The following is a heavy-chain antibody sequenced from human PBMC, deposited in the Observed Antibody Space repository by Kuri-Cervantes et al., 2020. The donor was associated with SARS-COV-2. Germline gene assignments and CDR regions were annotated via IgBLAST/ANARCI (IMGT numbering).Heavy chain of an antibody. CDR1: GYTFTGYY. D-gene: IGHD5-12*01. CDR2: INPNSGGT. CDR3: ARGRGIQWDAFDI. J-gene: IGHJ3*02. V-gene: IGHV1-2*02. Sequence: ASVKVSCKASGYTFTGYYMHWVRQAPGQGLERMGWINPNSGGTNYAQKFQGRVTMTRDTSISTAYMELSRLRSDDTAVYYCARGRGIQWDAFDIWGQGTMVTVSS.